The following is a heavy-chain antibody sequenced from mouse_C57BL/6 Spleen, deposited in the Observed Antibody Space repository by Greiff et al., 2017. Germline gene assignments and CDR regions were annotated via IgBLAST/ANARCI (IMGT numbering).Heavy chain of an antibody. V-gene: IGHV1-82*01. Sequence: LVESGPELVKPGASVKISCKASGYAFSSSWMNWVKQRPGKGLEWIGRIYPGDGDTNYNGKFKGKATLTADKSSSTAYMQLSSLTSEDSAVYFCARRGGPYFDYWGQGTTLTVSS. CDR3: ARRGGPYFDY. CDR2: IYPGDGDT. J-gene: IGHJ2*01. D-gene: IGHD1-1*02. CDR1: GYAFSSSW.